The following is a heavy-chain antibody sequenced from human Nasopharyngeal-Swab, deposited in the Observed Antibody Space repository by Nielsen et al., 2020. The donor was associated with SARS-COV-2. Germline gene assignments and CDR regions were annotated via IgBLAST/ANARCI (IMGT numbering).Heavy chain of an antibody. V-gene: IGHV4-59*08. CDR3: ARHQYGSGSYPNDY. CDR2: IYYSGST. CDR1: GGSISSYY. Sequence: SETLSLTCTVSGGSISSYYWSWIRQPPGKGLEWIGYIYYSGSTNYNPSLKSRVTISVDTSKNQFFLKLSSVTAADTALYYCARHQYGSGSYPNDYWGQGTLVTVSS. D-gene: IGHD3-10*01. J-gene: IGHJ4*02.